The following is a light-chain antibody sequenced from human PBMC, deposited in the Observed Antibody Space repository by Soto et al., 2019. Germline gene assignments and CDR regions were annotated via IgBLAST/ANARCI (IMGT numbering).Light chain of an antibody. CDR3: QQYNNWLWT. V-gene: IGKV3-15*01. CDR1: QNISSN. J-gene: IGKJ1*01. CDR2: GAS. Sequence: EIVMTQSPATLSVSPGERATLSCRASQNISSNLAWYQQKPGQAPRVLIDGASTRATGIPARFSGSGSGPEITLTISSLQSEDFAVYSCQQYNNWLWTFGQGTKVELK.